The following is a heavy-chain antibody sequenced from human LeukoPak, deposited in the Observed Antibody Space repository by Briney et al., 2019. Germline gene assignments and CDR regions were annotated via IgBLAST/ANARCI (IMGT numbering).Heavy chain of an antibody. Sequence: PGGSLRLSCAASGFTFSSYSMNWVRQAPGKGLEWVSSISSSSSYIYYADSVKGRFTISRDNAKNSLYLQMNSLRAEDTAVYYCARRSGAFNWFDPWGQGTLVTVSS. CDR1: GFTFSSYS. J-gene: IGHJ5*02. CDR2: ISSSSSYI. CDR3: ARRSGAFNWFDP. V-gene: IGHV3-21*01.